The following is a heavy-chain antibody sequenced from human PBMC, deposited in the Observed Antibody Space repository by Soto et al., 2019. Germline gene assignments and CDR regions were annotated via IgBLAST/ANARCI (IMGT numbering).Heavy chain of an antibody. CDR2: ISYDGSNK. CDR3: AKSSGGYYYGMDV. V-gene: IGHV3-30*18. Sequence: QVQLVESGGGVVQPGRSLRLSCAASGFTFSSYGMHWVRQAPGKGLEWVAVISYDGSNKYYADSVKGRFTISRDNSQNTLYLQMNSLRAEDTAVYYCAKSSGGYYYGMDVWGQGTTVTVSS. CDR1: GFTFSSYG. D-gene: IGHD3-10*01. J-gene: IGHJ6*02.